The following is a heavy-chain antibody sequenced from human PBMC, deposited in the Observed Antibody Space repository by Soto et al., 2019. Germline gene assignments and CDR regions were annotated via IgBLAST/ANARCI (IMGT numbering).Heavy chain of an antibody. V-gene: IGHV3-74*01. CDR3: ARGPRVSSTGTGAH. CDR2: ISDDGSTA. CDR1: GFTFSAYW. J-gene: IGHJ4*02. D-gene: IGHD1-1*01. Sequence: GGSLRLSCSVSGFTFSAYWMHWVRQVPGKGLTWVSRISDDGSTATYADSVKGRFVISRDNAKNSLYLEMNTLRADDSGLYYCARGPRVSSTGTGAHWGRGTLVTVSS.